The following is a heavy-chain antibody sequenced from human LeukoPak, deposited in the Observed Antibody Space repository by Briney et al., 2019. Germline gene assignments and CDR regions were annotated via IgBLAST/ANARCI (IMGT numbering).Heavy chain of an antibody. V-gene: IGHV1-18*01. CDR3: ARVPKRTIVVVPAARPAGLDP. CDR1: GYTFTSYG. J-gene: IGHJ5*02. D-gene: IGHD2-2*01. Sequence: ASVKVSCKASGYTFTSYGISWVRQAPGQGLEWMGWISAYNGHTNYAQKLQGRVTMTTDTSTSTAYMELRSLRSDDTAVYYWARVPKRTIVVVPAARPAGLDPWGQGTLVTVSS. CDR2: ISAYNGHT.